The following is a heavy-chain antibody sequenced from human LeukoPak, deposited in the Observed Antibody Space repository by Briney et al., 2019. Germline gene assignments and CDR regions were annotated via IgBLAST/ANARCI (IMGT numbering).Heavy chain of an antibody. Sequence: ASVKVSCKASGYTFTSYGISWVRQAPGQGLEWMGWISAYNGNTNYAQKLQGRVTTTTDTSTSTAYMELRSLRSDDTAVYYCARRVSGKALYYYYYYMDVWGKGTTVTVSS. CDR1: GYTFTSYG. J-gene: IGHJ6*03. CDR3: ARRVSGKALYYYYYYMDV. D-gene: IGHD1-26*01. V-gene: IGHV1-18*01. CDR2: ISAYNGNT.